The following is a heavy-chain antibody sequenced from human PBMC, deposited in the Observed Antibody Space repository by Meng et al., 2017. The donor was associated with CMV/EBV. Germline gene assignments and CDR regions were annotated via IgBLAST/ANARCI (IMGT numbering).Heavy chain of an antibody. J-gene: IGHJ5*02. CDR2: IYYSGST. CDR3: ARFKYCSSTSCYLRNWFDP. CDR1: GGSISSSSYY. V-gene: IGHV4-39*07. D-gene: IGHD2-2*01. Sequence: SETLSLTCTVSGGSISSSSYYWGWIRQPPGKGLEWIGSIYYSGSTYYNPSLKSRVTISVDTSKNQFSLKLSYVTAADTAVYYCARFKYCSSTSCYLRNWFDPWGQGTLVTVSS.